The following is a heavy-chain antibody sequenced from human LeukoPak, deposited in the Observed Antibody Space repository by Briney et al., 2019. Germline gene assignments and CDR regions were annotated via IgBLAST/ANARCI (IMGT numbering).Heavy chain of an antibody. J-gene: IGHJ2*01. CDR1: GGSFSGYY. V-gene: IGHV4-34*01. Sequence: PSETLSLTCAVYGGSFSGYYWSWIRQPPGKGLEWIGEINHSGSTNYNPSLKSRVTISVDTSKNQFSLKLSSVTAADTAVYYCARHWQSWYFDLWGRGTLVTVSS. CDR3: ARHWQSWYFDL. CDR2: INHSGST.